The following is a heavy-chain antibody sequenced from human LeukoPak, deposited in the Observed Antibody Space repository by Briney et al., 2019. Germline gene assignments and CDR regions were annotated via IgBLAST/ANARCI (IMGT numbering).Heavy chain of an antibody. Sequence: GGSLRLSCAASGFTVSSNYMSWVRQAPGKGLEWVSVIYSGGSRYYADSVKGRFTISRDNSKNTLYLQMNSLRAEDTAVYYCAELGITMIGGVWGKGTTVTISS. CDR2: IYSGGSR. CDR1: GFTVSSNY. D-gene: IGHD3-10*02. J-gene: IGHJ6*04. CDR3: AELGITMIGGV. V-gene: IGHV3-66*01.